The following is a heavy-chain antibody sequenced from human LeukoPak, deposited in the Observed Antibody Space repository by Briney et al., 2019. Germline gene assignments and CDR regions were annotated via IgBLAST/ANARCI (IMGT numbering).Heavy chain of an antibody. D-gene: IGHD6-19*01. J-gene: IGHJ4*02. Sequence: PSETLSLTCTVSGGSFSTYYWSWIRQLPGKGLEWIGYIYYSGSTAYNPSLKSRITISVDTSKSQFSLKLSSVTAADTAVYYCARHAPSDTTGWYYFDYWGQGTLVTVSS. CDR1: GGSFSTYY. CDR3: ARHAPSDTTGWYYFDY. V-gene: IGHV4-59*08. CDR2: IYYSGST.